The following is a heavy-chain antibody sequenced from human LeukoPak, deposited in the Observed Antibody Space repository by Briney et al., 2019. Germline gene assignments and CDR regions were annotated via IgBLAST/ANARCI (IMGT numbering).Heavy chain of an antibody. J-gene: IGHJ5*02. CDR2: IYRSGST. D-gene: IGHD3-3*01. CDR1: GGSISSYY. CDR3: ARGYDFWSNWFDP. Sequence: PSETLSLTCTVSGGSISSYYWSWIRQPPGKGLEWIGEIYRSGSTNYNPSLKSRVTISVDKSKNQFSLKLSSVTAADTAVYYCARGYDFWSNWFDPWGQGTLVTVSS. V-gene: IGHV4-59*12.